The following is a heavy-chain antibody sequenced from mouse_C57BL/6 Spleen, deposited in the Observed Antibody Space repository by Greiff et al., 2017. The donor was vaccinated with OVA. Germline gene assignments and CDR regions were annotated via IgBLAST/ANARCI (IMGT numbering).Heavy chain of an antibody. V-gene: IGHV1-69*01. CDR2: IDPSDSYT. CDR3: ARSHYYGSSDWYFDV. J-gene: IGHJ1*03. D-gene: IGHD1-1*01. Sequence: VQLQQPGAELVMPGASVKLSCKASGYTFTSYWMHWVKQRPGQGLEWIGEIDPSDSYTNYNQKFKGKSTLTVDKSSSTAYMQLSSLTSEDSAVYYCARSHYYGSSDWYFDVWGTGTTVTVSS. CDR1: GYTFTSYW.